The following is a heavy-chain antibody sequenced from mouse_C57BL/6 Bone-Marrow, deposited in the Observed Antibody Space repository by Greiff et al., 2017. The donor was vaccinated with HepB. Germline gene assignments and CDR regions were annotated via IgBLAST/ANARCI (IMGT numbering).Heavy chain of an antibody. D-gene: IGHD6-1*01. Sequence: EVQLQESGAELVRPGASVKLSCTASGFNIKDDYMHWVKQRPEQGLEWIGWIDPENGDTEYASKFQGKATITADTSSNTAYLQLSSLTSEDTAVYYCTKVPYYAMDYWGQGTSVTVSS. J-gene: IGHJ4*01. CDR1: GFNIKDDY. CDR2: IDPENGDT. CDR3: TKVPYYAMDY. V-gene: IGHV14-4*01.